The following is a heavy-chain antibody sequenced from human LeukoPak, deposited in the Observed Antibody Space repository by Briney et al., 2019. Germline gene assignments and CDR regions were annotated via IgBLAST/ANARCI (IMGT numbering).Heavy chain of an antibody. Sequence: AGGSLRLSCAASGFTFSTYTMHWVRQAPGKGLEYVSSISGNGGSREYANSVKGRFTISRDNSRNTLYLQMGSLRAEDMAVYYCARDAGYVRFDFWGQGTLATVSS. J-gene: IGHJ4*02. CDR3: ARDAGYVRFDF. V-gene: IGHV3-64*01. D-gene: IGHD5-18*01. CDR1: GFTFSTYT. CDR2: ISGNGGSR.